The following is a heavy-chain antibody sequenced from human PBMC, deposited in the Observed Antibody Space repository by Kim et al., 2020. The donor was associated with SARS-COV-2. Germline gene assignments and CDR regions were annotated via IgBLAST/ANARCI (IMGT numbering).Heavy chain of an antibody. CDR1: GFSLSTSGVG. CDR2: IYWDDDK. V-gene: IGHV2-5*02. CDR3: ARLIAPRGVTMIVGFDY. D-gene: IGHD3-22*01. J-gene: IGHJ4*02. Sequence: SGPTLVNPTQTLTLTCTFSGFSLSTSGVGVGWIRQPPGKALEWLALIYWDDDKRYSPSLKSRLTITKDTSKNQVVLTMTNMDPVDTATYYCARLIAPRGVTMIVGFDYWGQGTLVTVSS.